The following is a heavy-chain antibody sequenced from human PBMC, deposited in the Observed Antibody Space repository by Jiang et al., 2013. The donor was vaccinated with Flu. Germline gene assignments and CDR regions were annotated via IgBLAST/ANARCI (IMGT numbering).Heavy chain of an antibody. CDR1: GFTFSDYY. V-gene: IGHV3-11*04. CDR3: ARDLGGDPLLYYYYGMDV. D-gene: IGHD4-17*01. Sequence: GGSLRLSCAASGFTFSDYYMSWIRQAPGKGLEWVSYISSSGSTIYYADSVKGRFTISRDNAKNSLYLQMNSLRAEDTAVYYCARDLGGDPLLYYYYGMDVWGQGTTVTVSS. J-gene: IGHJ6*02. CDR2: ISSSGSTI.